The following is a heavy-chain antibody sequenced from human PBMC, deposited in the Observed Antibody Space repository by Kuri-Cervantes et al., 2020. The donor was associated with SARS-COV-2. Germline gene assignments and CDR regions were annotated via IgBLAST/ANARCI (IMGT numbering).Heavy chain of an antibody. CDR3: ARGSPSGWYRVYDY. D-gene: IGHD6-19*01. CDR2: INHSGST. CDR1: GGSFSGYY. Sequence: LRLPCAVYGGSFSGYYWSWIRQPPGKGWEWSGEINHSGSTNNNPSLKSRVTISVDTSKNQFSLKVSSVTAADTAVYYCARGSPSGWYRVYDYWGQGTLVTVSS. J-gene: IGHJ4*02. V-gene: IGHV4-34*01.